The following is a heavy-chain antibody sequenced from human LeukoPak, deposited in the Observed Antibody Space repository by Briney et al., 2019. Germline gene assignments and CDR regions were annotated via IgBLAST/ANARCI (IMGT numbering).Heavy chain of an antibody. J-gene: IGHJ4*02. V-gene: IGHV4-39*01. Sequence: SETLSLTCTVSGGSISSSSYYWGWIRQPPGKGLEWIGSIYYSGSTYYNPSLKSRVTISVDTSKNQFSLTLSSVTAADTAVYYCATLGVRGKRPLDYWGQGTLVTVSS. CDR1: GGSISSSSYY. D-gene: IGHD3-10*01. CDR3: ATLGVRGKRPLDY. CDR2: IYYSGST.